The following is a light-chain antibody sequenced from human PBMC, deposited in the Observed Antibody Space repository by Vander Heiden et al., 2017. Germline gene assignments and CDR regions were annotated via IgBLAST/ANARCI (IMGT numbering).Light chain of an antibody. V-gene: IGKV1-39*01. CDR2: AAS. Sequence: IQMTQSPSSLSASVGDRVTITCRASQSISSYLNWYQQKPGKAPKILIYAASSLLTGVPSRFSGSGSGTDFTLTISSLQPEDFATYYCQQSYIIPVTFGQGTKLEIK. J-gene: IGKJ2*01. CDR3: QQSYIIPVT. CDR1: QSISSY.